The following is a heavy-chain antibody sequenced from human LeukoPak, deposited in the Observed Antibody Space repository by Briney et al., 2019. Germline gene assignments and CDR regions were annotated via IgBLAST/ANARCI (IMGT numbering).Heavy chain of an antibody. D-gene: IGHD3-10*01. CDR2: INQYGNEK. V-gene: IGHV3-7*01. Sequence: GGSLRLSCAASGFTFSTYWMNWVRQAPGKGLEWVANINQYGNEKYYVGSVKGRFTISRDNGKNSLYLEMNSLRAEDTAVYYCATGTEMDRGVIINGHLDYWGQGTLVTAPQ. CDR1: GFTFSTYW. CDR3: ATGTEMDRGVIINGHLDY. J-gene: IGHJ4*02.